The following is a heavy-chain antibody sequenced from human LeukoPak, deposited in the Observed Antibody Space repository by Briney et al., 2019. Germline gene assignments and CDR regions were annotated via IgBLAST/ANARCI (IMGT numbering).Heavy chain of an antibody. V-gene: IGHV4-39*01. J-gene: IGHJ4*02. CDR1: GGSISSSNYY. Sequence: SSETLSLTCTVSGGSISSSNYYWGWIRQPPGKGLEWIGGIYYSGSTYYNPSLTSRVTLSVDTSKNQFSLKLRSVRAADSAVYYCARRRTSYGSFDYWGQGTLVTVSS. D-gene: IGHD2-2*01. CDR3: ARRRTSYGSFDY. CDR2: IYYSGST.